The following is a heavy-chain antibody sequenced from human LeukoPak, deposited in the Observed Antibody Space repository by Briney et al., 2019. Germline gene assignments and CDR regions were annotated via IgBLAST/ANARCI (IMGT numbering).Heavy chain of an antibody. Sequence: ASVKVSRKTSGGTFGSDAISWVRKAPGQGLEWMGGIIPMMETADYAERFKDRVTITTDESTSTAYMELSSLRSEDTAVYYCASGIDEWLMRYWGQGTLVTVSS. CDR2: IIPMMETA. J-gene: IGHJ4*02. V-gene: IGHV1-69*05. D-gene: IGHD3-3*01. CDR3: ASGIDEWLMRY. CDR1: GGTFGSDA.